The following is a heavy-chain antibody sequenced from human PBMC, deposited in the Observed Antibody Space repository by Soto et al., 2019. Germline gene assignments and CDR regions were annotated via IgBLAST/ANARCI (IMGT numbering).Heavy chain of an antibody. CDR3: AKEGVSGSCWAEF. D-gene: IGHD3-10*01. V-gene: IGHV3-23*01. J-gene: IGHJ4*02. CDR2: ISGSGGDT. Sequence: EVQLLESGGGLVQPGGSLRLSCAASGFTFSSSAMSWVRQAPGKGLEWVAAISGSGGDTYYADSMKGRFSISRDNSKDTLYLQMYSLSVEDTAVYHCAKEGVSGSCWAEFWGQGTLVTVSS. CDR1: GFTFSSSA.